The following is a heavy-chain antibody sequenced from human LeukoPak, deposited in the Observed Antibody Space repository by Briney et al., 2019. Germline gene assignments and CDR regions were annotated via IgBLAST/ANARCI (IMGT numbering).Heavy chain of an antibody. Sequence: GRSLRLSCAASGFTFDDYAMHWVRQAPGKGLEWVSGISWNSGSIGYADSVKGRFTISRDNAKNSLYLQMNSLRAEDTAVYYCARDLHIAVAGTYVYWGQGTLVTVSS. V-gene: IGHV3-9*01. CDR3: ARDLHIAVAGTYVY. CDR1: GFTFDDYA. D-gene: IGHD6-19*01. J-gene: IGHJ4*02. CDR2: ISWNSGSI.